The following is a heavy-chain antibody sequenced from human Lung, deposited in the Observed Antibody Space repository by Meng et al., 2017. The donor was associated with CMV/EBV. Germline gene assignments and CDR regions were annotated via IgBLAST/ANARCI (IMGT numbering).Heavy chain of an antibody. CDR1: GYTFTSYD. J-gene: IGHJ6*02. D-gene: IGHD4-23*01. CDR3: ARVNSPYYYYGMDV. V-gene: IGHV1-8*01. CDR2: MNPNSGNT. Sequence: ASVKVSCKASGYTFTSYDINWVRQATGQGLEWMGWMNPNSGNTGYAQKFQGRVTMTRNTSISTAYMELSSLRSEDTAVYYCARVNSPYYYYGMDVWGQGTTVTVSS.